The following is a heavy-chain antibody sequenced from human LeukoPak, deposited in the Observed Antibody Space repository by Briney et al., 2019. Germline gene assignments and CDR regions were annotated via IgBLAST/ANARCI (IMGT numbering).Heavy chain of an antibody. D-gene: IGHD3-10*01. V-gene: IGHV3-30-3*01. J-gene: IGHJ4*02. CDR2: ISYDGSNK. CDR3: AREMVRGVIRYYFDY. CDR1: GFTFSSYA. Sequence: GRSLRLSCAASGFTFSSYAMHWVRQAPGRGLEWVAVISYDGSNKYYADSVKGRFTISRDNSKNTLYLQMNSLRAEDTAVYYCAREMVRGVIRYYFDYWGQGTLVTVSS.